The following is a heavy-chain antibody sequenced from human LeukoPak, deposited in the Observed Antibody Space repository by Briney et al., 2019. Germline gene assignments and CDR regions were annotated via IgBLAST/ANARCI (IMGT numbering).Heavy chain of an antibody. Sequence: GGSLRLSCAASELTFSSYSMNWVRQAPGRGLEWVSYISSSSSTIYYADSVKGRFTISRDNAKNSLYLQMNNLRAEDTAVYYCARDSDFWSGYQNWFDPWGQGTLVTVSS. J-gene: IGHJ5*02. CDR1: ELTFSSYS. CDR3: ARDSDFWSGYQNWFDP. V-gene: IGHV3-48*01. D-gene: IGHD3-3*01. CDR2: ISSSSSTI.